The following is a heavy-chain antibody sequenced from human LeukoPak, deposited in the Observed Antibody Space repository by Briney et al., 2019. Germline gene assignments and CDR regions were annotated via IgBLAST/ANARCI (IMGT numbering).Heavy chain of an antibody. CDR2: INHSGST. CDR1: GGSFSGYY. CDR3: ARGLGQLWPEDGN. Sequence: SETLSLTCAVYGGSFSGYYWSWIRQPPGKGLEWIGEINHSGSTNYNPSLKSRVTISVDTSKNQFSLKLSSVTAADTAVYYCARGLGQLWPEDGNWGQGTLVTVPS. D-gene: IGHD5-18*01. J-gene: IGHJ4*02. V-gene: IGHV4-34*01.